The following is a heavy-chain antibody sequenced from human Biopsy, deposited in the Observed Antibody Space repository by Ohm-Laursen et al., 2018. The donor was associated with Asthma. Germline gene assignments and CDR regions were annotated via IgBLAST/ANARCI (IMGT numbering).Heavy chain of an antibody. CDR2: GGSYYDGGLK. CDR3: ARDVMEWYLPAFDF. Sequence: SLRLSCSASGFTFRSYAMHWVRQAPGKGLEWVAVGGSYYDGGLKYYADSVNGRLTVSRDDSKNTLYLQMNSLRPDDTAVYYCARDVMEWYLPAFDFWGQGTLVTVSS. CDR1: GFTFRSYA. J-gene: IGHJ4*02. V-gene: IGHV3-30-3*01. D-gene: IGHD3-3*01.